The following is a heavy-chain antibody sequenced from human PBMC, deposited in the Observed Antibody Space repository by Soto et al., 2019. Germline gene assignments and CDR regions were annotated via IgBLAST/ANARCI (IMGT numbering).Heavy chain of an antibody. CDR3: VRDSGVAGTGVDY. Sequence: QVQLQESGPGLVKPSETLSLTCTVSGGSISSYYWSWIRQPPGKGLEWIGYIYYSGSTNYNPSLKSRVTISVDTSKNQFSLKLSSVTAADTAVYYCVRDSGVAGTGVDYWGQGTLVTVSS. CDR2: IYYSGST. V-gene: IGHV4-59*01. J-gene: IGHJ4*02. CDR1: GGSISSYY. D-gene: IGHD6-19*01.